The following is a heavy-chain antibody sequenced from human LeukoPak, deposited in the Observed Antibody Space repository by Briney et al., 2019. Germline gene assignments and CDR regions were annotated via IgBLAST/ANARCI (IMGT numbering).Heavy chain of an antibody. CDR2: MTSSRYI. V-gene: IGHV3-21*04. CDR3: TRDQFFDYDNDDAFDV. J-gene: IGHJ3*01. Sequence: GGSLRLSCAASGFSLKTYNMNWVRQAPGKGLEWVSSMTSSRYIYYADSVKGRFTLSRDDSNNLVFLQMHSLRAEDTAIYYCTRDQFFDYDNDDAFDVWGQGTKVIVSS. D-gene: IGHD3-22*01. CDR1: GFSLKTYN.